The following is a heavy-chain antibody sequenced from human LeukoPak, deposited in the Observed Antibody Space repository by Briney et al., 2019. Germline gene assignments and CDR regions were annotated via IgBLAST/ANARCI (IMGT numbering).Heavy chain of an antibody. CDR3: AKDRSSSWYHSYFDY. D-gene: IGHD6-13*01. V-gene: IGHV3-30*18. Sequence: GRSLRLSCAASGFTFSSYGMHWVRQAPGKGLEWVAVISCDGSNKYYADSVKGRFTISRDNSKNTLYLQMNSLRAEDTAVYYCAKDRSSSWYHSYFDYWGQGTLVTVSS. CDR1: GFTFSSYG. J-gene: IGHJ4*02. CDR2: ISCDGSNK.